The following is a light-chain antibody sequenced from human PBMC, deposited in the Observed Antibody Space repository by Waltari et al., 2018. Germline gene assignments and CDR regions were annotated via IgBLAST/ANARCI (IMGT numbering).Light chain of an antibody. CDR2: LDNDGSH. V-gene: IGLV4-69*02. CDR1: SAHSYYT. CDR3: QTWDTAIQM. Sequence: QLVLTQSPSASASLGASVKLTCTLSSAHSYYTIAWHQQQPERGLRFLMKLDNDGSHIKGDGIPDRFSVSSSGAERYLTISSLQPEDEADYYCQTWDTAIQMFGEGTKLTVL. J-gene: IGLJ3*02.